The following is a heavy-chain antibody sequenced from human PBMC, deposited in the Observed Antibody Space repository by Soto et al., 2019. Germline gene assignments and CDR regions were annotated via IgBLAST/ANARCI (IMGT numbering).Heavy chain of an antibody. J-gene: IGHJ4*02. CDR2: IIPLFGTA. D-gene: IGHD1-26*01. V-gene: IGHV1-69*06. CDR3: AMLIGKSYSGTYALDY. CDR1: GGNFNNYA. Sequence: QVQLVQSGPEVKKPGSSVKVSCKASGGNFNNYAISWVRQAPGQGLDRMGGIIPLFGTANYAQKFEGRVTITAGKSPGTAYMELGSLTSEETAVYYRAMLIGKSYSGTYALDYWGQGALVTVS.